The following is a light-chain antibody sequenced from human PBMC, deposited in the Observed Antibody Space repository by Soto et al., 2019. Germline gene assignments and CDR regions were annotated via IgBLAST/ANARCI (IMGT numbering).Light chain of an antibody. CDR2: DAS. Sequence: EIVLTQSPVTLSLSPGERATLSCRASQSISSFLAWYQQKPGRAPRLLIYDASKRATGIPARFSGSGSGTDFTLAIGSLEPDDFAVYYCQQFSKWPPTFGQGTKVDIK. CDR1: QSISSF. V-gene: IGKV3-11*01. CDR3: QQFSKWPPT. J-gene: IGKJ1*01.